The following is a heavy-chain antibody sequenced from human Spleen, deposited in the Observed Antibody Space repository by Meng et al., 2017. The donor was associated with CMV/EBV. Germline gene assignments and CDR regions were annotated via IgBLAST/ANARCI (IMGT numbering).Heavy chain of an antibody. CDR3: ARKRCDTTTCYSPYFDY. CDR2: ISSDGSTT. CDR1: GFTFSDYA. Sequence: LSLTCAASGFTFSDYAMHWVRQAPGKGLEYVSAISSDGSTTYYADSVKGRFTISRDNAKNTLYLQMGSLRVEDMAVYYCARKRCDTTTCYSPYFDYWGQGTLVTVSS. D-gene: IGHD2-2*02. J-gene: IGHJ4*02. V-gene: IGHV3-64*02.